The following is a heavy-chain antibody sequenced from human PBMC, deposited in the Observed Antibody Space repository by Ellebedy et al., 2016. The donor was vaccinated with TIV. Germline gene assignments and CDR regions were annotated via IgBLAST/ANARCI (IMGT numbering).Heavy chain of an antibody. V-gene: IGHV3-11*01. Sequence: GGSLRLSCAASGFTFSDYYMIWIRQAPGKGLEWASYISNSGSTIYYADSVKGRFTISRDNAKNSLSLLMNSLRAEDTAVYYCARDARFIDQQHNWFDPWGQGTLVTVSS. CDR3: ARDARFIDQQHNWFDP. J-gene: IGHJ5*02. D-gene: IGHD2-2*01. CDR2: ISNSGSTI. CDR1: GFTFSDYY.